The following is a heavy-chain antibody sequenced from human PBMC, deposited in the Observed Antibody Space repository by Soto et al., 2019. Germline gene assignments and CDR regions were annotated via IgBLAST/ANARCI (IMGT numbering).Heavy chain of an antibody. CDR2: ISYDGSNK. CDR1: GFTFSSYA. J-gene: IGHJ6*02. Sequence: GGSLRLSCAASGFTFSSYAMHWVRQAPGKGLEWVAVISYDGSNKYCADSVKGRFTISRDNSKNTLYLQMNSLRAEDTAVYYCARDYCSGGSCYFYGMDVWGQGTTVTVSS. D-gene: IGHD2-15*01. V-gene: IGHV3-30-3*01. CDR3: ARDYCSGGSCYFYGMDV.